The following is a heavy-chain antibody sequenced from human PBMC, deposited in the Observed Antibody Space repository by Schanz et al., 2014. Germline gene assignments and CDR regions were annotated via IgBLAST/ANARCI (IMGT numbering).Heavy chain of an antibody. CDR1: GFTFSSYG. V-gene: IGHV3-23*04. D-gene: IGHD2-2*01. CDR3: AKDSCSSTTCYGYGMDV. Sequence: EVQLVESGGGLVQPGRSLRLSCAASGFTFSSYGMSWVRQGPGKGLEWVSGISGGGGTRNYADSVKGRFTVFRDNSKRTLYLEINDPRAEDTAVYYCAKDSCSSTTCYGYGMDVWGQGSTVTVSS. J-gene: IGHJ6*02. CDR2: ISGGGGTR.